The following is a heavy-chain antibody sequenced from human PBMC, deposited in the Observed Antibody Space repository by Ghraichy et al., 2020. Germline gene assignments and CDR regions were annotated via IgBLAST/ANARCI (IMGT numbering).Heavy chain of an antibody. CDR3: ARGADYYLVD. CDR2: ISVDGDSA. J-gene: IGHJ4*02. Sequence: GGSLRLSCAASGFTFENHAIHWVRQTPGKSLEWVSLISVDGDSAYYADSVKGRFTISRDNSKHSLYLQMNRLRTEDTALYFCARGADYYLVDWGQGTLVTVSP. D-gene: IGHD2-21*01. CDR1: GFTFENHA. V-gene: IGHV3-43*02.